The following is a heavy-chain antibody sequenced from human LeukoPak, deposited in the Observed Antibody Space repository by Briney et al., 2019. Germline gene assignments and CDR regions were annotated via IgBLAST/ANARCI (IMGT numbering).Heavy chain of an antibody. V-gene: IGHV3-53*01. Sequence: GGSLRLSCAASGLTVSGKHMSWVRQAPGKGLEWVSSVYTGGSTYYADSVKGRFTISRDNTRNTLHLQMNSLRADDTAVYYCAARDCSITACSAGVFDYWGQGTLVTVSS. CDR3: AARDCSITACSAGVFDY. J-gene: IGHJ4*02. CDR2: VYTGGST. CDR1: GLTVSGKH. D-gene: IGHD2-2*01.